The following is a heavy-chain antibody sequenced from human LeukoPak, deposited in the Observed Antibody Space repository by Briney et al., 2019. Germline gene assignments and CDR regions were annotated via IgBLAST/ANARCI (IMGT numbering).Heavy chain of an antibody. CDR2: IYTSANT. CDR3: ARQVGYCANGVCPINWFDS. D-gene: IGHD2-8*01. CDR1: GASISDYY. J-gene: IGHJ5*01. Sequence: PSETLSLTCTVSGASISDYYWSWIRQPPGKGLGWIAYIYTSANTNYNPSLKSRVTISVDTSKNQFSLKLSSVTAADTAVYYCARQVGYCANGVCPINWFDSWGQGTLVTVSS. V-gene: IGHV4-4*09.